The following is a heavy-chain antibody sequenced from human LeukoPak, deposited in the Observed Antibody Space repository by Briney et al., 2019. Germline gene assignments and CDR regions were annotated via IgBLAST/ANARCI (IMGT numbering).Heavy chain of an antibody. D-gene: IGHD3-10*01. Sequence: SGGSLRLSCAASGFTFSSYTMSWVRQAPGMGLEWVSGIGGTGGTTYYADSVKGRFTISRDNSKNTLYLQMNSLRAEDTAVYYCAKLAKYFYGWETYYFFEHWGQGTPVTASS. V-gene: IGHV3-23*01. CDR1: GFTFSSYT. CDR3: AKLAKYFYGWETYYFFEH. J-gene: IGHJ4*02. CDR2: IGGTGGTT.